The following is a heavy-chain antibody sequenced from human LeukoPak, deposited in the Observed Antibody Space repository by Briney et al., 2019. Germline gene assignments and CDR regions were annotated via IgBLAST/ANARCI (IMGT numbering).Heavy chain of an antibody. D-gene: IGHD3-3*01. CDR1: GFTFSSYW. CDR2: IRGDGSER. Sequence: GGSLRLSCAASGFTFSSYWMTWVRQAPGKGLERVANIRGDGSERFYVGYLKGRFTISRDNAKNSLYLQMNSLRVDDTAVYYCVREGPPQGRPWSGWYPFDFWGQGILVTVSS. J-gene: IGHJ4*02. V-gene: IGHV3-7*01. CDR3: VREGPPQGRPWSGWYPFDF.